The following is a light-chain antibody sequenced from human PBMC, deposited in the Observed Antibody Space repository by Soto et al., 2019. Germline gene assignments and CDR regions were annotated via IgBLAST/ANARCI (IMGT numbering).Light chain of an antibody. J-gene: IGKJ1*01. CDR1: QSVTSTY. Sequence: PGDRATLSCRASQSVTSTYLAWYQQRPGQAPRLLVYATSTRAVGVPDRFTGSGSGTDFTLTISRLEPEDFAVYYCQHYGRSPMFGPGTVVEIK. CDR2: ATS. V-gene: IGKV3-20*01. CDR3: QHYGRSPM.